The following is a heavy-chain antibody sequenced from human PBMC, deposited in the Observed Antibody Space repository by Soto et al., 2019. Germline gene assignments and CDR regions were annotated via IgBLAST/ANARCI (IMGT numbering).Heavy chain of an antibody. CDR1: VGTFSSYA. V-gene: IGHV1-69*13. CDR3: ARDQRFYGMDV. CDR2: IIPIFGTA. Sequence: ASVKFSFKASVGTFSSYAISWVRQAPGQGLEWMGGIIPIFGTANYAQKFQGRVTITADESTSTAYMELSSLRSEDTAVYYCARDQRFYGMDVWGQGTTDTAP. J-gene: IGHJ6*02. D-gene: IGHD3-3*01.